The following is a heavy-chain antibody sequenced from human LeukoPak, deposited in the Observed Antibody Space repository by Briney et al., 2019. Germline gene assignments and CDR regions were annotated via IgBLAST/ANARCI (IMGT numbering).Heavy chain of an antibody. CDR1: GFTFSDYY. Sequence: GGSLRLSCAASGFTFSDYYMSWIRQAPGKGLEWVSYISSSGSTIYYADSVKGRFTISRDNAKNSLYLQMNSLRAEDTAVYYCAGVWESGSPPFDYWGQGTLVTVSS. D-gene: IGHD3-16*01. CDR2: ISSSGSTI. V-gene: IGHV3-11*01. CDR3: AGVWESGSPPFDY. J-gene: IGHJ4*02.